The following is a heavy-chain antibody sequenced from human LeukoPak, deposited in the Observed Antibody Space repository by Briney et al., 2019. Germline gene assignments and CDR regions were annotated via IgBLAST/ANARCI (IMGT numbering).Heavy chain of an antibody. V-gene: IGHV1-18*01. CDR2: ISPYNGNT. CDR3: ARAISMIRGIHDAFDI. Sequence: GASVKVSCKASGYTFRSYGISWVRQAPGQGLEWMGWISPYNGNTNSAQKVQGRVTMTTDTSTSTAYMELRSLRSDDTAVYYCARAISMIRGIHDAFDIWGQGTMVTVSS. CDR1: GYTFRSYG. J-gene: IGHJ3*02. D-gene: IGHD3-10*01.